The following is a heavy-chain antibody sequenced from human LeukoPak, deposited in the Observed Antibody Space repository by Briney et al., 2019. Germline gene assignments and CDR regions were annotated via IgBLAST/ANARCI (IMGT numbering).Heavy chain of an antibody. J-gene: IGHJ4*02. V-gene: IGHV1-8*01. CDR2: MSPNSGDT. CDR3: ARGVAAGYDY. CDR1: GYTFTSYH. D-gene: IGHD6-13*01. Sequence: ASVKVSCKASGYTFTSYHINWVRQAPGQGLEWMGWMSPNSGDTGFAQKFQGRVTMTRNTPITTAYMELSSLRSDDTAIYYCARGVAAGYDYWGQGTLVTVSS.